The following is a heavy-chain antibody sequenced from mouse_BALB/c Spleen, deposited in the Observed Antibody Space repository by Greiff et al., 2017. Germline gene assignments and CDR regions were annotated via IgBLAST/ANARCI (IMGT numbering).Heavy chain of an antibody. J-gene: IGHJ4*01. Sequence: VKLVESGPGLVAPSQSLSITCTVSGFSLTSYGVHWVRQPPGKGLEWLGVIWAGGSTNYNSALMSRLSISKDNSKSQVFLKMNSLQTDDTAMYYCARDRGGNYGGAMDYWGQGASVTVSS. CDR1: GFSLTSYG. V-gene: IGHV2-9*02. CDR2: IWAGGST. CDR3: ARDRGGNYGGAMDY. D-gene: IGHD2-1*01.